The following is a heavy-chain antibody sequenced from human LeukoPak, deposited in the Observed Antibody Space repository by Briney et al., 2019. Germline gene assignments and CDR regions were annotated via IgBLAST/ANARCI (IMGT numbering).Heavy chain of an antibody. J-gene: IGHJ3*02. CDR1: GGSISSYY. D-gene: IGHD3-22*01. CDR2: IYYSGST. Sequence: SETLSLTCTVSGGSISSYYWSWIRQPPGKGLEWIGYIYYSGSTNYNPSLKSRVTISVDTSKNQFSLKLSSVTAADTAVYYCARDRPYYDSSGYYLRGYDAFDIWGQGTMVNVSS. CDR3: ARDRPYYDSSGYYLRGYDAFDI. V-gene: IGHV4-59*01.